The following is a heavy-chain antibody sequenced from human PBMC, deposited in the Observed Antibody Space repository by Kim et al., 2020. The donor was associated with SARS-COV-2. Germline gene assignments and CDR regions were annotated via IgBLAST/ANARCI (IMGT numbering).Heavy chain of an antibody. V-gene: IGHV3-66*01. Sequence: GGSLRLSCAASGFTVSSNYMSWLRQAPGKGLEWLSVIYSGDKTYYVESVKGRLTISRDNYKNTQYLQMSSLRVEDTAVYYCATNLAAAGVVWGQGNLVT. CDR2: IYSGDKT. D-gene: IGHD6-13*01. J-gene: IGHJ4*02. CDR1: GFTVSSNY. CDR3: ATNLAAAGVV.